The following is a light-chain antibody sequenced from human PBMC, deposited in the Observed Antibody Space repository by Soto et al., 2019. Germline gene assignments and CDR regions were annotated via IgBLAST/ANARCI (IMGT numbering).Light chain of an antibody. CDR1: SSNIGAEYD. J-gene: IGLJ3*02. V-gene: IGLV1-40*01. Sequence: QSALTQPPSVSGAPGQTVTISCTGSSSNIGAEYDVNWYRQSPGMAPQLLIFGTSDRPSGVPDRISGSKSGISASLAISGLQVEDESTYFCQSYDTTLSGSVFGGGTKLTVL. CDR3: QSYDTTLSGSV. CDR2: GTS.